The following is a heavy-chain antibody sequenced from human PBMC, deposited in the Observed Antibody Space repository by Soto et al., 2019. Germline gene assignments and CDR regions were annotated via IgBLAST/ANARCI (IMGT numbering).Heavy chain of an antibody. V-gene: IGHV3-21*01. CDR1: GFTFSTYS. D-gene: IGHD2-2*02. CDR2: ISSRSDI. J-gene: IGHJ6*02. CDR3: AREYTAWPLAYGLDV. Sequence: GGSLRLSCGGSGFTFSTYSINWVRQAPGKGLEWVSSISSRSDIYYADSVKGRFTISRDNAKNSVSLQMNSLRAEDTAVYYCAREYTAWPLAYGLDVWGQGTTVTVSS.